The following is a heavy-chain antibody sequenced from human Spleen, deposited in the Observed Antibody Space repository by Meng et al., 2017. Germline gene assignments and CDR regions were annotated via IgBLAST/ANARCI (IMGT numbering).Heavy chain of an antibody. CDR3: AREFYSSGSAGTFDL. Sequence: GESLKISCAASGFTFSSYAMSWVRQAPGKGPEWVALISKDGGNKHYGDSVKGRFTISKDSSDNTLYLQIDSLRAEDTAVYYCAREFYSSGSAGTFDLWGQGTLVTVSS. V-gene: IGHV3-30*04. CDR1: GFTFSSYA. CDR2: ISKDGGNK. D-gene: IGHD3-22*01. J-gene: IGHJ3*01.